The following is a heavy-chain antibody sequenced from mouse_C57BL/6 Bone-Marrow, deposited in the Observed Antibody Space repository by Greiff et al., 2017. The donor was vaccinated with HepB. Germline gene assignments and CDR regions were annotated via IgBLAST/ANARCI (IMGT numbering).Heavy chain of an antibody. Sequence: QVQLQQSGAELVRPGASVKMSCKASGYTFTSYTMHWVQQRPGQGLEWIGYINPSSGYTKYNQKFKDKATLTADKASNTAYMQLSSLTSEDSAIYYCACDDYGYFDYWGQGTTLTVSS. CDR3: ACDDYGYFDY. CDR2: INPSSGYT. CDR1: GYTFTSYT. V-gene: IGHV1-4*01. J-gene: IGHJ2*01. D-gene: IGHD1-1*01.